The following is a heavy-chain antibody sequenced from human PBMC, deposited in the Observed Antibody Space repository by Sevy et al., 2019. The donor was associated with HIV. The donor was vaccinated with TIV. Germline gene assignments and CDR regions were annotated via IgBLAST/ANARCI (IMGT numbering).Heavy chain of an antibody. CDR3: TSDGGGYNYGYSFDY. Sequence: GGFLRLSCAASGFTFSNAWMNWVRQAPGKGLERVGRIKSKTDGGTTDYAAPVKGRFTISRDDSKNTLYLQMNSLKTADSAVYYCTSDGGGYNYGYSFDYWGQGTLVNVSS. V-gene: IGHV3-15*07. CDR2: IKSKTDGGTT. D-gene: IGHD5-18*01. CDR1: GFTFSNAW. J-gene: IGHJ4*02.